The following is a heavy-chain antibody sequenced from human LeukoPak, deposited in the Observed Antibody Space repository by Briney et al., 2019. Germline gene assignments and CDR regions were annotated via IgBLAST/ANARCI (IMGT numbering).Heavy chain of an antibody. CDR3: ARGENSGSYLAAFDI. J-gene: IGHJ3*02. CDR1: GYTFTVHY. D-gene: IGHD1-26*01. V-gene: IGHV1-2*02. Sequence: GAAVTVSSTASGYTFTVHYMHWVRHAPGQGLEWMGLINPNSGGTNYAQKFQGSGTMTRDTSISTAYMELSRLRCDDTAVYYCARGENSGSYLAAFDIWGQGTMVTVSS. CDR2: INPNSGGT.